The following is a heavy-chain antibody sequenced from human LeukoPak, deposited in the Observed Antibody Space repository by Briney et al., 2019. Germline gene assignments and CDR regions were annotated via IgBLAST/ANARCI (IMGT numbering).Heavy chain of an antibody. CDR2: ISYDGSNK. J-gene: IGHJ3*02. CDR3: ARGFISRGYSYANDAFDI. V-gene: IGHV3-30*04. CDR1: GFTFSSYA. Sequence: GGSLRLSCAASGFTFSSYAMHWVRQAPGKGLEWVAVISYDGSNKYYADSVKGRFTIPRDNSKNTLYLQMNSLRAEDTAVYYCARGFISRGYSYANDAFDIWGQGTMVTVSS. D-gene: IGHD5-18*01.